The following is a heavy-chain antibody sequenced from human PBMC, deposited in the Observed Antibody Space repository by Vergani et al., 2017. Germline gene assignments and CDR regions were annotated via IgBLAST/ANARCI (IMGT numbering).Heavy chain of an antibody. CDR3: ARDLGYCSSTSCLSDAFDI. CDR2: INPNSGGT. V-gene: IGHV1-2*04. Sequence: QVQLVQSGAEVKKPGSSVKVSCKASGGTFSSYTISWVRQAPGQGLEWMGWINPNSGGTNYAQKFQGWVTMTRDTSISTAYMELSRLRSDDTAVYYCARDLGYCSSTSCLSDAFDIWGQGTMVTVSS. J-gene: IGHJ3*02. D-gene: IGHD2-2*01. CDR1: GGTFSSYT.